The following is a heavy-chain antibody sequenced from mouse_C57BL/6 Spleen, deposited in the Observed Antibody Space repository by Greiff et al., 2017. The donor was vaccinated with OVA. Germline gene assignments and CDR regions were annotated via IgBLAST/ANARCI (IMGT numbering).Heavy chain of an antibody. CDR1: GFTFTDYY. Sequence: EVQLQESGGGLVQPGGSLSLSCAASGFTFTDYYMSWVRQPPGKALEWLGFIRNKANGYTTEYSASVKGRFTISRDNSKSILYLQMNALRAEDSATYYCARSYDYDGYYFDYWGQGTTLTVSS. CDR2: IRNKANGYTT. J-gene: IGHJ2*01. CDR3: ARSYDYDGYYFDY. V-gene: IGHV7-3*01. D-gene: IGHD2-4*01.